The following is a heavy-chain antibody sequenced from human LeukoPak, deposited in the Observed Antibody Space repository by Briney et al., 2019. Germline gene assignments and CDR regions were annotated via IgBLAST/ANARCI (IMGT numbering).Heavy chain of an antibody. J-gene: IGHJ5*02. CDR3: ARLQRRYSPFDP. CDR2: IYYSGST. Sequence: SETLSLTCTVSGGSISSGDYYWSWIRQPPGKGLEWIGYIYYSGSTYYNPSLKSRVAISVDTSKNQFSLRLRSVTAADTAVYYCARLQRRYSPFDPWGQGILVTVSS. CDR1: GGSISSGDYY. V-gene: IGHV4-30-4*01. D-gene: IGHD2-15*01.